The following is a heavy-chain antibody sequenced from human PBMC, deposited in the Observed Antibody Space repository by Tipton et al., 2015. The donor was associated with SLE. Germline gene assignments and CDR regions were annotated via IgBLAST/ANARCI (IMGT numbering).Heavy chain of an antibody. Sequence: SLRLSCATSGFAFSGYAIHWVRQAPGKGLEWVALISYDGTNKYYADSVKGRFTISRDNSTNTLYLEMNSLRPEDTAVYYCATDGGLGSYYNLGYWGQGTLVTVSS. V-gene: IGHV3-30*04. D-gene: IGHD3-10*01. J-gene: IGHJ4*02. CDR2: ISYDGTNK. CDR1: GFAFSGYA. CDR3: ATDGGLGSYYNLGY.